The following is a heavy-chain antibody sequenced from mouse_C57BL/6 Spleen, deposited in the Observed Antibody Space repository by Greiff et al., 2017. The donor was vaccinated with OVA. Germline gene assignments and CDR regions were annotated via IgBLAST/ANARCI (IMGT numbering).Heavy chain of an antibody. CDR1: GFSLTSYG. Sequence: VQLQQSGPGLVQPSQSLSITCTVSGFSLTSYGVHWVRQSPGKGLEWLGVIWSGGSTAYNAAFISRLSISKDNSTSQVFFKMNSLQADDTAIYYCARNDGNYPYYAMDYWGQGTSVTVSS. D-gene: IGHD2-1*01. V-gene: IGHV2-2*01. CDR2: IWSGGST. J-gene: IGHJ4*01. CDR3: ARNDGNYPYYAMDY.